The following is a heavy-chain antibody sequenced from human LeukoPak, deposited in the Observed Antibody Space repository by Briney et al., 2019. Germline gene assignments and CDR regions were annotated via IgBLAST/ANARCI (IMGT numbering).Heavy chain of an antibody. Sequence: GRSLRLSCAASGFTFSSYAMHWVRQAPGEGLEWVAVISYDGSNKYYADSVKGRFTISRDNSKNTLYLQMNSRRPEDTAMYYCARALGSTWSSEKINYGMDVWGQGTTVTASS. D-gene: IGHD5/OR15-5a*01. J-gene: IGHJ6*02. CDR2: ISYDGSNK. CDR1: GFTFSSYA. CDR3: ARALGSTWSSEKINYGMDV. V-gene: IGHV3-30-3*01.